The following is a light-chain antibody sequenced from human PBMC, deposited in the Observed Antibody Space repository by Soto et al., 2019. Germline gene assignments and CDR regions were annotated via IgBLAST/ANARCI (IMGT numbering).Light chain of an antibody. CDR3: QHYDGNSRT. Sequence: AIQMTQSPSSLSASVGDRVTISCRASQGIGNALGWYQQKPGKPPKVLIYGASILESGVPSRFSGSGSGTEFTLTISSLQPDDFATYYCQHYDGNSRTFGQGTKVDIK. V-gene: IGKV1-13*02. CDR2: GAS. J-gene: IGKJ1*01. CDR1: QGIGNA.